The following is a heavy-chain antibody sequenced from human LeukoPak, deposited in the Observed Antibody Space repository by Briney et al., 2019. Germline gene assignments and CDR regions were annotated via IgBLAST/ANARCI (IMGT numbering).Heavy chain of an antibody. CDR3: ARDLGWLTAAFDY. Sequence: GGPLRLSCAASGFTFSSYSMNWVRQAPGKGLEWVSSISSSSSSYIYYADSVKGRFTISRDNAKNSLYLQMNSLRAEDTAVYYCARDLGWLTAAFDYWGQGTLVTVSS. V-gene: IGHV3-21*01. D-gene: IGHD2-21*02. CDR2: ISSSSSSYI. J-gene: IGHJ4*02. CDR1: GFTFSSYS.